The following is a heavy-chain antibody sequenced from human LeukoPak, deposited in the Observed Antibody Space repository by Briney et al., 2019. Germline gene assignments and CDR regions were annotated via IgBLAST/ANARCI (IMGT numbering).Heavy chain of an antibody. J-gene: IGHJ5*02. CDR1: GGSISSYY. Sequence: SETLSLTCTVSGGSISSYYWSWIRQPPGKGLEWIGYIYDSGSTNYNPSLKSRVTISVDTSKNQFSLKLSSVTAADTAVYYCARDSSWNNGNGWFDPWGQGTLVTVSS. V-gene: IGHV4-59*01. D-gene: IGHD1/OR15-1a*01. CDR2: IYDSGST. CDR3: ARDSSWNNGNGWFDP.